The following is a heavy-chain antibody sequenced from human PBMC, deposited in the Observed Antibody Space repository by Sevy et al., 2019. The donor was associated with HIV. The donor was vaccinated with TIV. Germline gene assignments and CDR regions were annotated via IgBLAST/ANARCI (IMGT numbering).Heavy chain of an antibody. D-gene: IGHD3-22*01. J-gene: IGHJ5*02. CDR2: IGPNSGGT. CDR1: GYIFTGYY. Sequence: ASVKVSCKASGYIFTGYYMHWVRQAPGQGLEWMGWIGPNSGGTNNAQKFQGRVTMTRDTSNSTASMELSSLRSDDTAVYYCARVGDITMIEAWFDPWGQGTLVTVSS. CDR3: ARVGDITMIEAWFDP. V-gene: IGHV1-2*02.